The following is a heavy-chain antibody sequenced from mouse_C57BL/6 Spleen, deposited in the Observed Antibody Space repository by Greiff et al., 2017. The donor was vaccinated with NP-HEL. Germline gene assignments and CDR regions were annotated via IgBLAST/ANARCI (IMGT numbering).Heavy chain of an antibody. CDR2: IDPSDSYT. V-gene: IGHV1-69*01. CDR1: GYTFTSYW. Sequence: QVQLQQPGAELVMPGASVKLSCKASGYTFTSYWMHWVKQRPGQGLVWIGEIDPSDSYTNYNQKFKGKSTLTVDKSSSTAYMQLSSLTSEDSAVYYCARSDYGAWFAYWGQGTLVTVSA. CDR3: ARSDYGAWFAY. J-gene: IGHJ3*01. D-gene: IGHD2-4*01.